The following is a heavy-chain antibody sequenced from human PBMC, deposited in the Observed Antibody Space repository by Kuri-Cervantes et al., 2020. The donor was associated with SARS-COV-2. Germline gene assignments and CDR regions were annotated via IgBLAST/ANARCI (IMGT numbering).Heavy chain of an antibody. CDR2: IYYSGST. D-gene: IGHD3-10*01. CDR3: ARSVLLWFGEEQDAFDI. Sequence: GSLRLSCTVSGGSISSYYWSWIRQPPGKGLEWIGYIYYSGSTNYSPSLKSQVTISVDTSKNQFSLKLSSVTAADTAVYYCARSVLLWFGEEQDAFDIWGQGTMVTVSS. CDR1: GGSISSYY. V-gene: IGHV4-59*12. J-gene: IGHJ3*02.